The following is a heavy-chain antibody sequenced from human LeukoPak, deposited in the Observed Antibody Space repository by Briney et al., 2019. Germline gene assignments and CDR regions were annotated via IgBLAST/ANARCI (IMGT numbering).Heavy chain of an antibody. D-gene: IGHD2-15*01. J-gene: IGHJ4*02. CDR1: GGAISSYS. CDR2: ISYIGST. Sequence: SGTLSLTCTLSGGAISSYSWSWIPDPPGKGLECIGYISYIGSTNNTPSLKSRDTTSVETSTNAFSLKLRTVSAPRTPLYYIARVTADRIDDYFDYWGQGTLVTVSS. V-gene: IGHV4-59*01. CDR3: ARVTADRIDDYFDY.